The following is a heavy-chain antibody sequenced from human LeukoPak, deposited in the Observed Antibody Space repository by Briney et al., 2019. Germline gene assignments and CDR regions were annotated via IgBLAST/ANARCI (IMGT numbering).Heavy chain of an antibody. J-gene: IGHJ4*02. D-gene: IGHD2-15*01. CDR3: ARAVAAPDY. CDR2: INHSGST. V-gene: IGHV4-34*01. Sequence: GSLRLSCAASEFSVGSNYMTWIRQPPGKGLEWIGEINHSGSTNYNPSLKSRVTISVDTSKNQFSLKLSSVTAADTAVYYCARAVAAPDYWGQGTLVTVSS. CDR1: EFSVGSNY.